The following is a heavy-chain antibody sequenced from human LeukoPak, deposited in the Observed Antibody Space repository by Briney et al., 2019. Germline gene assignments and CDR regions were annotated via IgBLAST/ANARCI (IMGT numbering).Heavy chain of an antibody. CDR1: GFTFSSYS. J-gene: IGHJ4*02. Sequence: NPGGSLRLSCAASGFTFSSYSMNWVRQAPGKGLEWVSSISSSSSYIYYADSVKGRFTISRDNAKNSLYLQMNSLRAEDTAVYYCARDRPHYDFWSGYSKTNDYWGQGTLVTVSS. CDR3: ARDRPHYDFWSGYSKTNDY. D-gene: IGHD3-3*01. CDR2: ISSSSSYI. V-gene: IGHV3-21*01.